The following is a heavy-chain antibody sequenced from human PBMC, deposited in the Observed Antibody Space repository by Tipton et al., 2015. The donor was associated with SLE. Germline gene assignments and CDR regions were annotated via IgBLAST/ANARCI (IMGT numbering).Heavy chain of an antibody. J-gene: IGHJ4*02. Sequence: LRLSCTVSSGSIRSNGHYWSWIRQHPGRGLEWIGHIYHTGSTSYNPSLQSRVSISVDTSKNQFSLKLSSVTAADTAMYYCARHRGMVQGVIVPFEYWGQGTLVTVSS. CDR2: IYHTGST. CDR3: ARHRGMVQGVIVPFEY. CDR1: SGSIRSNGHY. D-gene: IGHD3-10*01. V-gene: IGHV4-31*03.